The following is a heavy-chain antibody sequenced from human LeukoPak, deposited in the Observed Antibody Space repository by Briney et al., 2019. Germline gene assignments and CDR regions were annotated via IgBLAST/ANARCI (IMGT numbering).Heavy chain of an antibody. CDR2: INHSGST. V-gene: IGHV4-34*01. Sequence: PSETLSLTCAVYGGSFSGYYCSWIRQPPGKGLEWIGEINHSGSTNYNPSLKSRVTISVDTSKNQFSLKLSSVAAADTAVYYCARLMSIAAAGNLGYWGQGTLVTVSS. D-gene: IGHD6-13*01. CDR1: GGSFSGYY. J-gene: IGHJ4*02. CDR3: ARLMSIAAAGNLGY.